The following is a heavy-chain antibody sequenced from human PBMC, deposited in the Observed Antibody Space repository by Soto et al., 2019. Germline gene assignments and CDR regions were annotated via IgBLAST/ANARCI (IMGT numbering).Heavy chain of an antibody. D-gene: IGHD1-1*01. CDR2: IYPGDSDT. Sequence: GESLKISGKGSGYSFTSYWIGWVRQMPVKGLEWMGIIYPGDSDTRYSPSFQGQVTISADKSISTAYLQWSSLKASDTAMYYCARGCITNCGHFDYCAQGTLVIVSA. CDR1: GYSFTSYW. V-gene: IGHV5-51*01. J-gene: IGHJ4*01. CDR3: ARGCITNCGHFDY.